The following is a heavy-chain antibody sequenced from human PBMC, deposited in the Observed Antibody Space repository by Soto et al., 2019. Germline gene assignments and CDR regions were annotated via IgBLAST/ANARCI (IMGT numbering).Heavy chain of an antibody. D-gene: IGHD3-22*01. CDR2: IYHSGGT. V-gene: IGHV4-38-2*01. Sequence: PPETLSLACAVAGYSITRGSFWGCSRQPPGMGLEWIGSIYHSGGTYYNPSLTSRVTISVDTSKNQFSLKLSSVTAADTAVYYCARGLRQITMIVVVIRRPVALDIWGQGTMAT. CDR1: GYSITRGSF. CDR3: ARGLRQITMIVVVIRRPVALDI. J-gene: IGHJ3*02.